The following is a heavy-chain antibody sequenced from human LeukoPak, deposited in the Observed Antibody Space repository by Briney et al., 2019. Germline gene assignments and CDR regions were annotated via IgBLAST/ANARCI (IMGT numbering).Heavy chain of an antibody. CDR1: GFTFSSYW. CDR2: IKQDGSEK. D-gene: IGHD3-9*01. J-gene: IGHJ4*02. Sequence: PGGSLRLSCAASGFTFSSYWMSWVRQAPGKGLEWVANIKQDGSEKYYVDSVKGRFTISRDNAKNSLYLQMNSLRAEDTAVYYCARDNKDRARGILKSDYWGQGTLVTVSS. V-gene: IGHV3-7*01. CDR3: ARDNKDRARGILKSDY.